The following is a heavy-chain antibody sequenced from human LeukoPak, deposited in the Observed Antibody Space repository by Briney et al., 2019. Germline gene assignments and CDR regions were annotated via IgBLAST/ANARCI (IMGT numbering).Heavy chain of an antibody. CDR3: ARGLKWLRLYNYYYYGMDV. CDR1: GYTFTSYD. V-gene: IGHV1-8*01. Sequence: ASVKVSCKASGYTFTSYDINWVRQATGQGLEWMGWMNPNSGNTGYAQKFQGRVTMTRNTSISTAYMELSSLRSEDTAVYYCARGLKWLRLYNYYYYGMDVWGQGTTVTVSS. D-gene: IGHD5-12*01. CDR2: MNPNSGNT. J-gene: IGHJ6*02.